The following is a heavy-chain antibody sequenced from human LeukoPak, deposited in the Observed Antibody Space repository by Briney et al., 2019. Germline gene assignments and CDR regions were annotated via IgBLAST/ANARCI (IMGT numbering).Heavy chain of an antibody. CDR1: GFTFSSYA. Sequence: PGGSLRLSCAASGFTFSSYAMHWVRQAPGKGLEWVAVISYDGSNKYYADSVKGRFTISRDNSKNTLYLQMNSLRAEDTAVYYCARASSIPAAIRGYWGQGTLVTVSS. CDR3: ARASSIPAAIRGY. CDR2: ISYDGSNK. V-gene: IGHV3-30-3*01. D-gene: IGHD2-2*01. J-gene: IGHJ4*02.